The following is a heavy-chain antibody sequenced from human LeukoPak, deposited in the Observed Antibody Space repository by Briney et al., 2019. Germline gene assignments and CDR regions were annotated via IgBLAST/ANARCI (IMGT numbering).Heavy chain of an antibody. J-gene: IGHJ6*02. V-gene: IGHV6-1*01. CDR3: ARAAGRLRRITGTNRHYYYYYGMDV. D-gene: IGHD1/OR15-1a*01. Sequence: SQTLSLTCAISGDSVSSNSAAWNWIRQSPSRGLEWLGRTYYRSKWYNDYAVSVKSRITINPDTSKNQFSLQLNSVTPEDTAVYYCARAAGRLRRITGTNRHYYYYYGMDVWGQGTTVTVS. CDR2: TYYRSKWYN. CDR1: GDSVSSNSAA.